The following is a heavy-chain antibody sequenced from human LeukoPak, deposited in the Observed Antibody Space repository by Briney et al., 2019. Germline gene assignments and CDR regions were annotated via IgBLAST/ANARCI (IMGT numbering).Heavy chain of an antibody. CDR2: INHSGST. J-gene: IGHJ4*02. D-gene: IGHD4-23*01. CDR1: GGSFSEYY. Sequence: SETLSLTCAVYGGSFSEYYWSWIYQPPGKGLEWIGEINHSGSTNYNPSPKSRVTISVDTSKKQFSLKLSSVTAADTAVYYCAISTPGGNGDYWGQGTLVTVSS. CDR3: AISTPGGNGDY. V-gene: IGHV4-34*01.